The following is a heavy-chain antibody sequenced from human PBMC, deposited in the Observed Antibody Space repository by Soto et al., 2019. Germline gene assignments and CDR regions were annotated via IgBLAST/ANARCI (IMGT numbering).Heavy chain of an antibody. D-gene: IGHD3-22*01. CDR3: ATGGLVVAWDFPH. CDR1: GYTFTSYY. Sequence: GASVKVSCKASGYTFTSYYMHWVRQAPGKGLEWMGGFDPEDGETIYAQKFQGRVTMTEDTSTDTAYMELSSLRSEDTAVYYCATGGLVVAWDFPHWGQGTLVTVSS. CDR2: FDPEDGET. V-gene: IGHV1-24*01. J-gene: IGHJ1*01.